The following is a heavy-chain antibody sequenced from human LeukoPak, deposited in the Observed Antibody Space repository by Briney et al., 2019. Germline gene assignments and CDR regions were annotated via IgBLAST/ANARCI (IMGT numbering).Heavy chain of an antibody. CDR1: GFTFSSYS. V-gene: IGHV3-48*01. Sequence: PGGSLRLSCAASGFTFSSYSMNWVRQAPGKGLEWVSYISSSSSTIYYADSVKGRFTISRDNAKNSLYLQMNSLRAEDTAVYYCARDGIAAAGRLFDYWGQGTLVTVSS. J-gene: IGHJ4*02. CDR2: ISSSSSTI. D-gene: IGHD6-13*01. CDR3: ARDGIAAAGRLFDY.